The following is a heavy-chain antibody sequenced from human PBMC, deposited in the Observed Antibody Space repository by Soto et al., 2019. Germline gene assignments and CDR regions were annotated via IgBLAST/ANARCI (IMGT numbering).Heavy chain of an antibody. Sequence: GGSLRLSCAASGFTFSSYSMNWVRQAPGKGLEWVSSISSSSSYIYYADSVKGRFTISRDNAKNSLYLQMNSLRAEDTAVYYCARAPNYQLLLKDYGDYGPYYFDYWGQGTLVTVSS. CDR2: ISSSSSYI. V-gene: IGHV3-21*01. CDR1: GFTFSSYS. CDR3: ARAPNYQLLLKDYGDYGPYYFDY. D-gene: IGHD4-17*01. J-gene: IGHJ4*02.